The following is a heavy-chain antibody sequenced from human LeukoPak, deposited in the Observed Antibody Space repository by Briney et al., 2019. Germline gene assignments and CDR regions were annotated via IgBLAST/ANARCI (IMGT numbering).Heavy chain of an antibody. CDR3: AKEGSSSWYTQPFDY. D-gene: IGHD6-13*01. V-gene: IGHV3-23*01. J-gene: IGHJ4*02. Sequence: GGSLRLSCAASGFTFSSYAMSWVRQAPGKGLEWVSAISGSGGSTYYADSVKGQFTISRDNSKNTLYLQMNSLRAEDTAVYYCAKEGSSSWYTQPFDYWGQGTLVTVSS. CDR1: GFTFSSYA. CDR2: ISGSGGST.